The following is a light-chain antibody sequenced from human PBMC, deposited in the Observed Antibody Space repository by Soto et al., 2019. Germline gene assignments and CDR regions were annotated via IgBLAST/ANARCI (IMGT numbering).Light chain of an antibody. Sequence: QSALTQPASVSGSPGQSITISCTGTGSDVGAYNYVSWYQHRPGKAPQLMISEATKRPSGVSDRFSGYKSGNTASLTISGLQDEDEADYYCSSYTTTTQVFGGGTKLTVL. CDR3: SSYTTTTQV. J-gene: IGLJ2*01. V-gene: IGLV2-14*01. CDR2: EAT. CDR1: GSDVGAYNY.